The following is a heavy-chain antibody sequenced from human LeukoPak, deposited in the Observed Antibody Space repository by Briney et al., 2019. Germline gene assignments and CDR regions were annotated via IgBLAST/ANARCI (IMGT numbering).Heavy chain of an antibody. Sequence: TSETLSLTCTVSGGSISSYYWSWIRQPPGKGLEWIGYIYYSGSTNYNPSLKSRVTISVDTSKNQFSLKLSSVTAADTAVYYCARDRRGDAFDIWGQGTMVTVSS. CDR1: GGSISSYY. J-gene: IGHJ3*02. V-gene: IGHV4-59*01. D-gene: IGHD3-10*01. CDR3: ARDRRGDAFDI. CDR2: IYYSGST.